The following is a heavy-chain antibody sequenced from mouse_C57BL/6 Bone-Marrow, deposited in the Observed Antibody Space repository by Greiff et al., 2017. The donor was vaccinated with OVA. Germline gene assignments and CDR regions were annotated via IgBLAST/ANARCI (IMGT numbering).Heavy chain of an antibody. J-gene: IGHJ4*01. CDR1: GFSLTSYG. CDR3: ASYVYYAMDY. CDR2: IWSGGST. Sequence: QVQLKESGPGLVQPSQSLSITCTVSGFSLTSYGVHWVRQSPGKGLEWLGVIWSGGSTDYNAAFISRLSISKDNSKSQVFFKMNSLQADDTAIYYCASYVYYAMDYWGQGTSVTVSS. D-gene: IGHD2-12*01. V-gene: IGHV2-2*01.